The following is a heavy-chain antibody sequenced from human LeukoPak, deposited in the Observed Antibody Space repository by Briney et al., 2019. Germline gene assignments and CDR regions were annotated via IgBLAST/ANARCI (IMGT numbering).Heavy chain of an antibody. CDR2: IIPIFGTA. Sequence: RASVKVSCKAPGGTFSSYAISWVRQAPGQGLEWMGGIIPIFGTANYAQKFQGRVTITADESTSTAYMELSSLRSEDTAVYYCARERAYSSSNSYGMDVWGKGTTVTVSS. CDR1: GGTFSSYA. D-gene: IGHD6-13*01. J-gene: IGHJ6*04. V-gene: IGHV1-69*13. CDR3: ARERAYSSSNSYGMDV.